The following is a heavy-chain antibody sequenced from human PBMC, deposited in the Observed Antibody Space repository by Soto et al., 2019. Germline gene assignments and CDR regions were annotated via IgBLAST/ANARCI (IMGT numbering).Heavy chain of an antibody. CDR2: IKQDAREK. D-gene: IGHD6-13*01. J-gene: IGHJ6*02. CDR1: GFTFSNFW. V-gene: IGHV3-7*03. CDR3: EKDRAYSSPTHGMDV. Sequence: GGSLRLSCAASGFTFSNFWMTWVRPAPGKGLEWVANIKQDAREKYYVDSVKGRFTTSRDNAKNSLYLQMNSLRAEDTALYYCEKDRAYSSPTHGMDVWGQGTTVTVSS.